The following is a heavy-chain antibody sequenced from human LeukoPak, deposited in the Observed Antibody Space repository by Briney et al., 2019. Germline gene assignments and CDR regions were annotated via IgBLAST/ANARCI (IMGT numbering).Heavy chain of an antibody. CDR2: ISYDGSNK. D-gene: IGHD2-15*01. CDR1: GFTFSSYA. Sequence: GGSLRLSCAASGFTFSSYAMHWVRQAPGKGLEWVAVISYDGSNKYYADSVKGRFTISRDNSKNTLYLQMNSLRAEDAAVYYCARGKSGGSHTPFDYWGQGTLVTVSS. J-gene: IGHJ4*02. V-gene: IGHV3-30-3*01. CDR3: ARGKSGGSHTPFDY.